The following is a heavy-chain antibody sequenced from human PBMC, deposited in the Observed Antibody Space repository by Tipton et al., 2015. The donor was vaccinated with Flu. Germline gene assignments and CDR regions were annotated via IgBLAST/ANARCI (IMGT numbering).Heavy chain of an antibody. CDR1: GLTVGDNY. D-gene: IGHD2-15*01. V-gene: IGHV3-53*01. J-gene: IGHJ4*02. Sequence: VQLVQSGGALTQPGGSLSLSCVASGLTVGDNYMTWVRQSPGKGLEWISVIYSGEDTQYADSVKGRFTISRDNSKNTVYLVMNRLRVEDTAVYYCARDTGGYCTGSSCLPRFDYWGQGALVTVSS. CDR3: ARDTGGYCTGSSCLPRFDY. CDR2: IYSGEDT.